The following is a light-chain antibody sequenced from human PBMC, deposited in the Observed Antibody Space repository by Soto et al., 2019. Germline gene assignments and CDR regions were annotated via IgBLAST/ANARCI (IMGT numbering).Light chain of an antibody. V-gene: IGKV1-27*01. CDR3: QKYNSAPTWT. CDR2: AAS. CDR1: QDISNY. J-gene: IGKJ1*01. Sequence: DLQMTQSPSSLSASVGDRVTITCRAAQDISNYLAWYQQKPGKVPKLLIYAASTLQSGVPSRFXGSGSGTDFTLTISSLQPEDVATYYCQKYNSAPTWTFGQGTKVEIK.